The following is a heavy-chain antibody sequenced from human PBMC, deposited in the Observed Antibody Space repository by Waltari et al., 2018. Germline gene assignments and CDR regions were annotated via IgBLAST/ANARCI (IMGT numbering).Heavy chain of an antibody. CDR2: IEWNDND. J-gene: IGHJ4*02. CDR1: GFSMTTSGMR. Sequence: QVTLKESGPALVKPTQTLTLTCSFSGFSMTTSGMRVNWIRQPPGKALEWLARIEWNDNDFFSASLKTRLTISKDTSENQVVLTMTNMDPVDTATYYCARSGGASLYFDSWGQGILVTVSS. CDR3: ARSGGASLYFDS. V-gene: IGHV2-70*04. D-gene: IGHD1-26*01.